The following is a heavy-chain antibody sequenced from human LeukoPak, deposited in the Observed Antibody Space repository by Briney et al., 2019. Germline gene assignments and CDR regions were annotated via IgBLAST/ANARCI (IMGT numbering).Heavy chain of an antibody. CDR2: ISWNSGSI. J-gene: IGHJ6*03. CDR3: AKGSGPRAYYYMDV. D-gene: IGHD1-14*01. CDR1: GFTFDDYA. Sequence: LSGGSLRLSCAASGFTFDDYAMHWVRQAPGKGLEWVSGISWNSGSIGYADSVKGRFTISRDNAKNSLYLQMNSLRAEDMALYYCAKGSGPRAYYYMDVWGKGTTVTVSS. V-gene: IGHV3-9*03.